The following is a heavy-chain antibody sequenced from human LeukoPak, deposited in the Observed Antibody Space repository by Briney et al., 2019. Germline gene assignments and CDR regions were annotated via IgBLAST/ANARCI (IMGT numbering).Heavy chain of an antibody. J-gene: IGHJ4*02. CDR2: IKQDGSEK. Sequence: GGSLRLSCTASGFTFSDYWMSWVRPAPGKGLEWVANIKQDGSEKYYVDSVKGRFTISRDNSKNSLYLQMNSLRAEDTAVYYCARGYGLAYWGQGTLVTVSS. D-gene: IGHD1-1*01. CDR1: GFTFSDYW. CDR3: ARGYGLAY. V-gene: IGHV3-7*03.